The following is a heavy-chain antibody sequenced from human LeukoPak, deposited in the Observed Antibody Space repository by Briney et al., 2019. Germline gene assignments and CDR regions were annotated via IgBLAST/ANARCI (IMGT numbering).Heavy chain of an antibody. Sequence: SETLSLTCTVSGGSISSYYWSWIRQPPGKGLEWIGYIYYSGSTNYNPSLKSRVTISVDTSKNQFSLKLSSVTAADTAVYYCARDLHDYSSGPGLDYWGQGTLVTVSS. CDR1: GGSISSYY. CDR3: ARDLHDYSSGPGLDY. D-gene: IGHD6-25*01. CDR2: IYYSGST. J-gene: IGHJ4*02. V-gene: IGHV4-59*12.